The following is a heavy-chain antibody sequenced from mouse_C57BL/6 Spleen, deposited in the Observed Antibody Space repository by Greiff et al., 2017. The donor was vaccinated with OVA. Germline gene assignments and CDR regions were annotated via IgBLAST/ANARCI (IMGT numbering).Heavy chain of an antibody. V-gene: IGHV1-82*01. Sequence: QVQLQESGPELVKPGASVKISCKASGYAFSSSWMSWVKQRPGKGLEWIGRIYPGDGDTNYNGKFNGKATLTADKSSSTAYMQLSSLTSEDSAVYFCAIYYPFAYWGQGTLVTVSA. CDR1: GYAFSSSW. CDR3: AIYYPFAY. J-gene: IGHJ3*01. D-gene: IGHD2-1*01. CDR2: IYPGDGDT.